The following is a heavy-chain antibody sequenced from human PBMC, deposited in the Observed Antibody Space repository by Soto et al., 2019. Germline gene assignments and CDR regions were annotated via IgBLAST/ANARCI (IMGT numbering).Heavy chain of an antibody. J-gene: IGHJ3*02. V-gene: IGHV3-21*01. CDR1: GFTFSSYS. Sequence: EVQLVESGGGLVKPGGSLRLSCAAFGFTFSSYSMNWVRQAPGKGLEWVSSSSRSAGNTYYADSVKGRFTISRDNAKNSMYLQMNSLRAEDTAVYYCARDQVPGLDAFDIWGQGTMVTVSS. CDR3: ARDQVPGLDAFDI. CDR2: SSRSAGNT.